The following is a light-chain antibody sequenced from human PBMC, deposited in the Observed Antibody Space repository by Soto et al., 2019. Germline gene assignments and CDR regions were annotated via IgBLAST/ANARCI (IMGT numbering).Light chain of an antibody. J-gene: IGKJ1*01. V-gene: IGKV4-1*01. CDR3: QQYYGPPRA. CDR2: WAS. Sequence: DIVMTQSPDSLAVSLGERATINCKSSQSVLYSSNNKVYLAWYQQKPGQPPKLLIYWASTRESGVPDRFTGSGSGTDFTRTISSLQAEDVAVYYCQQYYGPPRAFGRGTKVEIK. CDR1: QSVLYSSNNKVY.